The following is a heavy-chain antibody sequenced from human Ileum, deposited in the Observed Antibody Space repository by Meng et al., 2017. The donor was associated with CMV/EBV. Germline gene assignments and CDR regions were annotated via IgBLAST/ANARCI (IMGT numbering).Heavy chain of an antibody. CDR3: ARDNYLVPGASPVDF. V-gene: IGHV1-2*02. J-gene: IGHJ4*02. CDR1: GYTFTGYY. CDR2: INPNSGGT. D-gene: IGHD3-10*01. Sequence: ASVKVSCKASGYTFTGYYMHWVRQAPGQGLEWMGWINPNSGGTNYAQKFQGRVTMTRDTSISTAYMELRNLRSDDTAVYFCARDNYLVPGASPVDFWGQGTLVTVSS.